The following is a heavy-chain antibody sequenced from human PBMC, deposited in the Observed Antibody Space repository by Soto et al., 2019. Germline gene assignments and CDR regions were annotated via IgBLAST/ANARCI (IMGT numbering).Heavy chain of an antibody. Sequence: EVQLLESGGGLVQPGGSLRLSCAASGFTFSAYAMTWVRQAPGKGLQWVATITNSGDTTYYADSVKGRFIISRDNSKDTMFLQINSLRAEDTAIYYCAKTAGDSGYSYVDYWGQGTLVAVSS. V-gene: IGHV3-23*01. J-gene: IGHJ4*02. CDR3: AKTAGDSGYSYVDY. CDR2: ITNSGDTT. D-gene: IGHD3-22*01. CDR1: GFTFSAYA.